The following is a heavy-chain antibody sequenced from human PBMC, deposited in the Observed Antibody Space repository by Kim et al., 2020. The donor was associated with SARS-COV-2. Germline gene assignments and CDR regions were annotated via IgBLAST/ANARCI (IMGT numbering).Heavy chain of an antibody. J-gene: IGHJ6*01. CDR2: ISGDGGST. D-gene: IGHD1-26*01. CDR3: AKDIGGTWRPPTYYQYYG. Sequence: GGSLRLSCAASGFTFDAYAMHWVRQAPGKGLEWVSLISGDGGSTYNADSVTGRFTISRDNSKKYLYLQMNSLTTEDTALYYCAKDIGGTWRPPTYYQYYG. V-gene: IGHV3-43*02. CDR1: GFTFDAYA.